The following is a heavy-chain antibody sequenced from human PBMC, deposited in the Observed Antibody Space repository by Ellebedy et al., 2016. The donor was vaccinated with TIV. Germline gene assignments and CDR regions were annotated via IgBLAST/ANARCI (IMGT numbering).Heavy chain of an antibody. J-gene: IGHJ4*02. CDR1: GFSLSTSGMC. CDR2: IDWVDDK. CDR3: ARTTAPSGDYVKDFDY. D-gene: IGHD4-17*01. V-gene: IGHV2-70*11. Sequence: SGPTLVXPTQTLTLTCTVSGFSLSTSGMCVSWIRQPPGKALEWLARIDWVDDKYYSTSLKTRLTISKDTSKNQVLLTMTNMDPVDTATYYCARTTAPSGDYVKDFDYWGQGILVTVSS.